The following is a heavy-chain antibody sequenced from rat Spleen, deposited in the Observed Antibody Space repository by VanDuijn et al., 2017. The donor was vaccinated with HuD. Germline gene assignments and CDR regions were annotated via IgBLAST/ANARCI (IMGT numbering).Heavy chain of an antibody. CDR3: TRGEKLGGDY. V-gene: IGHV5-27*01. D-gene: IGHD1-10*01. CDR1: GFTFSNYY. Sequence: EVQLVESGGGLVQPGRSLKLSCAASGFTFSNYYMAWVRQAPTKGLEWVAYISTGGDNTYYRDTVKGRFTISRDNAKSTLYLQMDSLRSEDTATYYCTRGEKLGGDYWGQGVMVTGSS. J-gene: IGHJ2*01. CDR2: ISTGGDNT.